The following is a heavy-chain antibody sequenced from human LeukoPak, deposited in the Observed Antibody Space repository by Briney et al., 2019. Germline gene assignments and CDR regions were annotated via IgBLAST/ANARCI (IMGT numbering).Heavy chain of an antibody. Sequence: GGSLRLSCAASGFTFSSYEMNWVRQAPGKGLEWVSYISSSSNTMYYADSVKGRFTISRDNAKNTLYLQMNSLRAEDTAVYYCARDRPDRGYSYGRDFDYWGQGTLVTVSS. D-gene: IGHD5-18*01. CDR1: GFTFSSYE. CDR3: ARDRPDRGYSYGRDFDY. J-gene: IGHJ4*02. CDR2: ISSSSNTM. V-gene: IGHV3-48*03.